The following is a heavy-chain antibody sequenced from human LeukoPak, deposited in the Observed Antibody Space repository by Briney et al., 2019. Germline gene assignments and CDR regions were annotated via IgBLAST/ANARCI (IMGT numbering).Heavy chain of an antibody. Sequence: GGSLRLSCAASGFTFSSYGMHWVRQAPDKGLEWVAFIRYDGSNKYYADSVKGRFTISRDNSKNTLYLQMNSLRAEDTAVYYCAKDRGQLERGSIDYWGQGTLVTVSS. J-gene: IGHJ4*02. CDR3: AKDRGQLERGSIDY. CDR1: GFTFSSYG. D-gene: IGHD1-1*01. CDR2: IRYDGSNK. V-gene: IGHV3-30*02.